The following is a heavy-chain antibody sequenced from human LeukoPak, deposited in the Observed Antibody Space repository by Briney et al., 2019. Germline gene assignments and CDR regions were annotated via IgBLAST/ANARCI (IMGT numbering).Heavy chain of an antibody. D-gene: IGHD6-19*01. CDR3: ARDSSGWSFDY. CDR2: IKPNSGGT. J-gene: IGHJ4*02. CDR1: GYTFTGYY. Sequence: VASVKGSGRASGYTFTGYYMHWVRQVPGQGLEWMGWIKPNSGGTNYAQKFQGRVTMTRDTSISTAYMELSRLRSDDTAVYYCARDSSGWSFDYWGQGTLVTVSS. V-gene: IGHV1-2*02.